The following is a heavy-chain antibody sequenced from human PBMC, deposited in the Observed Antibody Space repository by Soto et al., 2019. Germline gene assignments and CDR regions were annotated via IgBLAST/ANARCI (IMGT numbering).Heavy chain of an antibody. CDR3: ARGTSNYYDSSGYYYFDY. J-gene: IGHJ4*02. CDR1: GGTFSSYS. Sequence: ASVNVSCKSSGGTFSSYSISWVRQAPGQGLEWMGGIIPIFGTANYAQKFQGRVTITADESTSTAYMELSSLRSEDTAVYYCARGTSNYYDSSGYYYFDYWGQGTLVTVSS. D-gene: IGHD3-22*01. CDR2: IIPIFGTA. V-gene: IGHV1-69*13.